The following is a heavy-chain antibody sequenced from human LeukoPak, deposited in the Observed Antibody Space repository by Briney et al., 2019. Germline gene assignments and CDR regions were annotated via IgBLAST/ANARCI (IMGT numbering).Heavy chain of an antibody. V-gene: IGHV3-21*01. CDR2: IGSSSSYI. D-gene: IGHD6-19*01. J-gene: IGHJ4*02. Sequence: PGGSLRLSCAASGFTFSSYSMNWVRQAPGKGLEWVSSIGSSSSYIYYADSVKGRFTISRDNAKNSLYLQMNSLRAEDTAVYYCAREPPYGVAVADYFDYWGQGTLVTVSS. CDR3: AREPPYGVAVADYFDY. CDR1: GFTFSSYS.